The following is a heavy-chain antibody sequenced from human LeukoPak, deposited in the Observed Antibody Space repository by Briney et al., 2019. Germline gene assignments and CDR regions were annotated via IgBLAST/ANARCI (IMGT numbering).Heavy chain of an antibody. J-gene: IGHJ4*02. V-gene: IGHV3-23*01. CDR2: ISGSGGTP. D-gene: IGHD3-10*01. Sequence: PGGSLRLSCAASGFTFSNYAMTWVRQAPGKGLEWVSSISGSGGTPYYADSVKGRFTISRDNSKNTVYLQMNSLRAADMAVYYCAKIWFDEASYYFDSWGQGTLVTVSS. CDR1: GFTFSNYA. CDR3: AKIWFDEASYYFDS.